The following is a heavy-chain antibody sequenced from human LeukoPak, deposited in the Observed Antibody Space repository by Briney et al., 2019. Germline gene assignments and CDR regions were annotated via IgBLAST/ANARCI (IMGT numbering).Heavy chain of an antibody. D-gene: IGHD3-10*01. J-gene: IGHJ5*02. CDR2: INPNSGGT. CDR3: ARGAPHRTGYYGSGSYSGSRDWFDP. CDR1: GYTFTGYY. Sequence: ASVKVSCKASGYTFTGYYMHWVRQAPGQGLEWMGWINPNSGGTNYAQKFQGRVTMTRDTSISTAYMELSRLRSDDTAVYYCARGAPHRTGYYGSGSYSGSRDWFDPWGQGTLVTVSS. V-gene: IGHV1-2*02.